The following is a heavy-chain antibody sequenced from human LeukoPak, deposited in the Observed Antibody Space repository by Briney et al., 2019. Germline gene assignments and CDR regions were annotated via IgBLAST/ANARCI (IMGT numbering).Heavy chain of an antibody. J-gene: IGHJ4*02. Sequence: PGGSLRLSCAASGFTFDDYAMHWVRQAPGKGLEWVSLISWDGGSTYYADSVKGRFTISRDSSKNSLYLQMNSLRAEDTAVYYCARGVDGPKYSGYVGDYWGQGTLVTVSS. CDR2: ISWDGGST. V-gene: IGHV3-43D*03. CDR3: ARGVDGPKYSGYVGDY. D-gene: IGHD5-12*01. CDR1: GFTFDDYA.